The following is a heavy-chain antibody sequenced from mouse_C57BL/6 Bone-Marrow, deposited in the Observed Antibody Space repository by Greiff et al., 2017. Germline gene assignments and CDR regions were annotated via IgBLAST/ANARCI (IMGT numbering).Heavy chain of an antibody. V-gene: IGHV14-4*01. CDR2: IDPEIGDT. CDR1: GFNIKDDY. CDR3: SSFDGNYFDF. J-gene: IGHJ2*01. D-gene: IGHD2-3*01. Sequence: VQLQQSGAELVRPGASVKLSCTASGFNIKDDYIHWVKQRPEQGLEWIGWIDPEIGDTEYASKFQGKATITSDTSSNTAYLQLSSLTSEDTAVYYRSSFDGNYFDFWGQGTPLQVAS.